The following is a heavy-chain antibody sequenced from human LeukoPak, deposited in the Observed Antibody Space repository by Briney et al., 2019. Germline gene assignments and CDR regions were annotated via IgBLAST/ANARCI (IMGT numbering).Heavy chain of an antibody. CDR3: AKSQGRHYYFDY. V-gene: IGHV3-43D*03. CDR2: ISWDGGST. Sequence: GGSLRLSCAASGFTFDDYAMHWVRQAPGKGLEWVSLISWDGGSTYYADSVKGRFTISRDNSKNSLYLQMNSLRAEDTAVYYCAKSQGRHYYFDYWGQGTLVTVSS. J-gene: IGHJ4*02. CDR1: GFTFDDYA.